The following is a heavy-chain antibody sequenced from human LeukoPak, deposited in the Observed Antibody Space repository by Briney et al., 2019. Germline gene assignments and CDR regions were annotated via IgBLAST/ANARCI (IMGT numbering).Heavy chain of an antibody. D-gene: IGHD6-19*01. CDR1: GYTFTVYY. V-gene: IGHV1-2*02. CDR3: ARLGYSSGSDY. CDR2: INTKSGGT. J-gene: IGHJ4*02. Sequence: ASVKVSCKASGYTFTVYYMHWVRQAPGQGPEWMGWINTKSGGTNYAQKFQGRVTMTRDTSISTAYMEMRRLRSDDTAVYYCARLGYSSGSDYWGQGTLVTVSS.